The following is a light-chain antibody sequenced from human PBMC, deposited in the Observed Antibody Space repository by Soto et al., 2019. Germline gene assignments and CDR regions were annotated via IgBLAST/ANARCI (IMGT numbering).Light chain of an antibody. Sequence: AIQMTQSPSSLSASVGDRVTITCRASLGIRNDLGWYQQKPGKAPKLLIYAASTLQSGVPSRFSGSGSGTDFTLTISSLHPEDFATYYCLQDDNYPLTFGGGTKVEIK. CDR3: LQDDNYPLT. CDR2: AAS. V-gene: IGKV1-6*01. CDR1: LGIRND. J-gene: IGKJ4*01.